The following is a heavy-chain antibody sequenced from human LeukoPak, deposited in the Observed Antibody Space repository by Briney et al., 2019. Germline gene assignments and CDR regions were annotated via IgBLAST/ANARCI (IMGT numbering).Heavy chain of an antibody. D-gene: IGHD2-21*02. V-gene: IGHV4-59*01. CDR3: ARDRAAIVVVTSTPYYFDY. Sequence: SETLSLTCTVSGGSISNYYWSWIRQPPGKGLEWIAYIYYSGSTYYNPSLKSRVTISVDTSKNQFSLRLTSVTAADTAVYYCARDRAAIVVVTSTPYYFDYWGQGTLVTVSS. J-gene: IGHJ4*02. CDR1: GGSISNYY. CDR2: IYYSGST.